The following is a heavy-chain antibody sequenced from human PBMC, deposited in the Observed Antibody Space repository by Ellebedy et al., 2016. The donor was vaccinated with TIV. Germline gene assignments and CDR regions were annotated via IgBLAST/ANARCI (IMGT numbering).Heavy chain of an antibody. CDR2: INHSGST. CDR1: GGSFSGYY. D-gene: IGHD6-19*01. V-gene: IGHV4-34*01. CDR3: ASLAWLVLYAFDI. J-gene: IGHJ3*02. Sequence: SETLSLTXAVYGGSFSGYYWSWIRQPPGKGLEWIGEINHSGSTNYNPSLKSRVTISVDTSKNQFSLKLSSVTAADTAVYYCASLAWLVLYAFDIWGQGTMVTVSS.